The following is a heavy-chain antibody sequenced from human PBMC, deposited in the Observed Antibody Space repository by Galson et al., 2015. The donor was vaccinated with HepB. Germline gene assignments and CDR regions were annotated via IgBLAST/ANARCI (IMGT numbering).Heavy chain of an antibody. D-gene: IGHD6-19*01. Sequence: CAIPGDSVSSNSAAWNWIRQSPSRGLEWLGRTYYRSKWYNDYAVSVKSRITINPDTSKNQFSLQLNSVTPEDTAVYYCARDSGKRAVAGTYYYYGMDVWGQGTTVTVSS. CDR1: GDSVSSNSAA. CDR3: ARDSGKRAVAGTYYYYGMDV. J-gene: IGHJ6*02. V-gene: IGHV6-1*01. CDR2: TYYRSKWYN.